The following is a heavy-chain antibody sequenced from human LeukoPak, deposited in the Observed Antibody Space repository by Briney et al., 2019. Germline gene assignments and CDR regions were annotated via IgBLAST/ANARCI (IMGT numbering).Heavy chain of an antibody. CDR1: GYTFTSYD. CDR3: AREREGYYGMDV. CDR2: MNPNSGNT. V-gene: IGHV1-8*01. Sequence: ASVKVSCKASGYTFTSYDINWVRQATGQGLEWMGWMNPNSGNTGYAQKFQGRVTMTRNTSISTAYMELSSLRSEDTAVYYCAREREGYYGMDVWGQGTTVTVSS. J-gene: IGHJ6*02.